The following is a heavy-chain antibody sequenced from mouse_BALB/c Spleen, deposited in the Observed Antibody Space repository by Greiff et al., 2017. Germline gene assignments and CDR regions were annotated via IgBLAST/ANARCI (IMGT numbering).Heavy chain of an antibody. J-gene: IGHJ4*01. V-gene: IGHV1-9*01. CDR2: ILPGSGST. CDR1: GYTFSSYW. CDR3: ARKGYDYAMDY. Sequence: VQVVESGAELMKPGASVKISCKATGYTFSSYWIEWVKQRPGHGLEWIGEILPGSGSTNYNEKFKGKATFTADTSSNTAYMQLSSLTSEDSAVYYCARKGYDYAMDYWGQGTSVTVSS. D-gene: IGHD2-10*02.